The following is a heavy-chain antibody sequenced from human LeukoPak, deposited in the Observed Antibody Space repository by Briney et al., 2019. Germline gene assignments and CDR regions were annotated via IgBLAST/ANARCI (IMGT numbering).Heavy chain of an antibody. CDR1: GYTFTGYY. V-gene: IGHV1-2*02. Sequence: ASVKVSCKASGYTFTGYYMHWVRQAPGQGLEWMGWINPNSGGTNYAQKFQGRVTMTRDTSISTAYMELSRLRSDDTAVYYCARVGYCSSTSCYTGSGGLDVWGQETTVTVSS. CDR2: INPNSGGT. J-gene: IGHJ6*02. CDR3: ARVGYCSSTSCYTGSGGLDV. D-gene: IGHD2-2*02.